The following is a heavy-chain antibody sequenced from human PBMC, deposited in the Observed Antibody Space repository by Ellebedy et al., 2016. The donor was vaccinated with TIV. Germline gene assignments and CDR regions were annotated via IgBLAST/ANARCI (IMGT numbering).Heavy chain of an antibody. D-gene: IGHD1-14*01. CDR3: SRIAENWFDP. CDR2: INQDGSEK. V-gene: IGHV3-7*03. CDR1: GFTFSGYW. Sequence: GGSLRLXXAASGFTFSGYWMSWVRQAPGKGLEWVANINQDGSEKYYVDSVKGRFTISRDNAKNSLYLQKNSLRAEDSAVYYCSRIAENWFDPWGQGILVTVSS. J-gene: IGHJ5*02.